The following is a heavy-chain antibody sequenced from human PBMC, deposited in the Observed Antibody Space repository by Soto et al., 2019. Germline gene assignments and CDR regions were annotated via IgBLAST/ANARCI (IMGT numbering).Heavy chain of an antibody. CDR1: GGTFSSYA. Sequence: QVQLVQSGAEVKKPGSSVKVSCKASGGTFSSYAISWVRQAPGQGLEWMGGLIPIFGTANYAQKFQGRVTITANKSTSTAYMELSSLRSEETAVYYCASPNVDTAMVTHWDYWGQGTLVTVAS. D-gene: IGHD5-18*01. J-gene: IGHJ4*02. CDR2: LIPIFGTA. CDR3: ASPNVDTAMVTHWDY. V-gene: IGHV1-69*06.